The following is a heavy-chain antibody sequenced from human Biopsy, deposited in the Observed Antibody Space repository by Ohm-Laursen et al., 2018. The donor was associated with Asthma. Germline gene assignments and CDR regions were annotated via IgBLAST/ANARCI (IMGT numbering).Heavy chain of an antibody. J-gene: IGHJ4*02. CDR3: ARDVMEWYLPAFDF. CDR2: GGSYYDGGLK. D-gene: IGHD3-3*01. Sequence: SLRLSCAASGFTFRSYAMHWVRQAPSKGLEWVAVGGSYYDGGLKYYADSVNGRFTVSRDDSKNTLYLQMNSLRPDDTAVYYCARDVMEWYLPAFDFWGQETLVTVSS. V-gene: IGHV3-30-3*01. CDR1: GFTFRSYA.